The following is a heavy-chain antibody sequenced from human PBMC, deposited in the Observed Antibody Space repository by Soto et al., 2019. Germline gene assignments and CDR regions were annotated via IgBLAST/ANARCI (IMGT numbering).Heavy chain of an antibody. V-gene: IGHV1-18*01. Sequence: QVQLVQSGAEVKKPGASVKDSCKASDTFTSYGISWVRQAPGQGLEWMGWISAYNGNTNYAQKLQGRVTMTTDTSTSTAYMELRSLRSDDTAVYYCARDNGYESDYWGQGTLVTVSS. CDR2: ISAYNGNT. D-gene: IGHD5-12*01. CDR3: ARDNGYESDY. CDR1: DTFTSYG. J-gene: IGHJ4*02.